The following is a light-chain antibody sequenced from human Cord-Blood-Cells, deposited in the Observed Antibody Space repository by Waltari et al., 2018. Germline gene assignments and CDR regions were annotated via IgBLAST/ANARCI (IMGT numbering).Light chain of an antibody. V-gene: IGKV3-11*01. J-gene: IGKJ2*01. CDR1: QSVSSY. Sequence: EIVLTQSPATLSLSPGERATLSCRASQSVSSYLAWYQQKPGQAPRLLIYDASNRATGIPARFSGSGSGTDFTLTISSLEPEDFAVYYCQQRSNWYTFGQGTKQEIK. CDR3: QQRSNWYT. CDR2: DAS.